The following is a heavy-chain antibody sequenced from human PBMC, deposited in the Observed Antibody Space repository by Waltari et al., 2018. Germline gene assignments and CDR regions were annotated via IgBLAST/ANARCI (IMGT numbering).Heavy chain of an antibody. V-gene: IGHV4-38-2*01. CDR1: GYSISSGYY. CDR3: ARHRGWENAFDI. CDR2: IYHSGST. D-gene: IGHD1-26*01. Sequence: QVQLQESGPGLVKPSENLSLTCAVSGYSISSGYYWGWIRQPPGKGLEWIGSIYHSGSTYYNPSLKSRVTIAVDTSKNQFSRKLSSVTAADTAVYYCARHRGWENAFDIWGQGTMVTVSS. J-gene: IGHJ3*02.